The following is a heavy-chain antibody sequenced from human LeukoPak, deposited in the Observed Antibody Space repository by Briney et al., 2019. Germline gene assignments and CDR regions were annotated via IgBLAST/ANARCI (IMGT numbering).Heavy chain of an antibody. V-gene: IGHV1-2*02. CDR1: GYTFTGYY. Sequence: ASVKVSCKASGYTFTGYYMHWVRQAPGQGLEWMGWINPNSGATNYAQKFQGRVTMTRDTSISTASMELSSLKPDDTAVYYCARDLRYYMDVWGKGTTVTVSS. CDR3: ARDLRYYMDV. J-gene: IGHJ6*03. CDR2: INPNSGAT. D-gene: IGHD3-10*01.